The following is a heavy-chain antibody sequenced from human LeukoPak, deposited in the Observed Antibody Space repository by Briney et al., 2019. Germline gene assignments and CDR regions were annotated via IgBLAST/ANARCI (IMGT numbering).Heavy chain of an antibody. D-gene: IGHD2-21*02. V-gene: IGHV3-74*01. Sequence: PGGSLRLSCAASGFTFSSYWMHWVRQAPGKGLVWVSRINSDGSSRSYADSAKGRFTISRDNAKNTLYLQMNSLRAEDTAVYYCARDLGGDRTFDYWGQGTLVTVSS. CDR1: GFTFSSYW. J-gene: IGHJ4*02. CDR3: ARDLGGDRTFDY. CDR2: INSDGSSR.